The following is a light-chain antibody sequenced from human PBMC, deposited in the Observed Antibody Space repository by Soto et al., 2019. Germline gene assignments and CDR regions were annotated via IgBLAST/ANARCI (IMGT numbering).Light chain of an antibody. Sequence: DIVMTQSPDSLAVSLGERATINCKSSQSVLHSSHNKNYLAWYQQKPGQPPKLLIYWASTRKSGVPDRFGGSGSGTDFTLTISSLQAEDVAVYYCQHYYTTPRTFGQGTKVEIK. CDR3: QHYYTTPRT. CDR1: QSVLHSSHNKNY. J-gene: IGKJ1*01. CDR2: WAS. V-gene: IGKV4-1*01.